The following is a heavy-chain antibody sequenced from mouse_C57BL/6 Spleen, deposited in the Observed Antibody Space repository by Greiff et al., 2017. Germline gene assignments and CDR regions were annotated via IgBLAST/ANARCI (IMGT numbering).Heavy chain of an antibody. J-gene: IGHJ3*01. D-gene: IGHD1-1*01. CDR2: ISSGGDYI. V-gene: IGHV5-9-1*02. CDR1: GFTFSSYA. Sequence: EVMLVESGEGLVKPGGSLKLSCAASGFTFSSYAMSWVRQTPEKRLEWVAYISSGGDYIYYADTVKGRFTISRDNARNTLYLQMSSLKSEDTAMYYCTRGDYYGREFAYWGQGTLVTVSA. CDR3: TRGDYYGREFAY.